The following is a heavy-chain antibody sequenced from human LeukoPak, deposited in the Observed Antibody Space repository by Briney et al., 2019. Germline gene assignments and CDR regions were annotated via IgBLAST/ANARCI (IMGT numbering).Heavy chain of an antibody. V-gene: IGHV3-23*01. D-gene: IGHD3-10*01. J-gene: IGHJ4*02. Sequence: PGGSLRLSCAASGFTFSDHYMDWVRQAPGKGLEWVSTLSGSGSTTYYADSVKGRFTISRDNSKNTLYLQMDSLRAEDTAVYYCAKSPSMVRGITYYFDYWGRGTLVTVSS. CDR2: LSGSGSTT. CDR1: GFTFSDHY. CDR3: AKSPSMVRGITYYFDY.